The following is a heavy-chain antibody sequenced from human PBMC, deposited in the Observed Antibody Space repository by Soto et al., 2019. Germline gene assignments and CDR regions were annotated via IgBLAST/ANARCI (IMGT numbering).Heavy chain of an antibody. CDR3: AIGNLRIAVAGTLDY. J-gene: IGHJ4*02. CDR1: GYTFTSYG. V-gene: IGHV1-18*04. D-gene: IGHD6-19*01. Sequence: QVQLVQSGAEVKKPGASVKVSCKASGYTFTSYGISWVRQAPGQGLEWMGWISAYNGNTNDAQKLQGRGTMTTDTSKSTAYMELRSLRSDDTAVSYCAIGNLRIAVAGTLDYWGQGTLVTVSS. CDR2: ISAYNGNT.